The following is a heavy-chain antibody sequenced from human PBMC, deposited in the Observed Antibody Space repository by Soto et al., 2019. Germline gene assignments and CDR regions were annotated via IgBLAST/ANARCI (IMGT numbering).Heavy chain of an antibody. J-gene: IGHJ5*01. CDR2: ISDGGGRT. CDR3: AKGEALYSSHPWDS. V-gene: IGHV3-23*01. CDR1: GFIFRTFG. Sequence: GGSLRLSCAASGFIFRTFGMSWVRQAPGKGLEWVSSISDGGGRTYYADSVRGRFTISRDNSKNTLYLQMNSLGAEDTAIYYCAKGEALYSSHPWDSWGHGTLVTVS. D-gene: IGHD3-22*01.